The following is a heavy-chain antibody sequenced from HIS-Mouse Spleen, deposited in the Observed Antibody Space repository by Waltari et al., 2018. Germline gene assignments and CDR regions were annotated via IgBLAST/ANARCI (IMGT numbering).Heavy chain of an antibody. D-gene: IGHD6-13*01. CDR3: AREIPYSSSWYDWYFDL. Sequence: QLQLQESGPGLVQPSETLSLTCTVSGGSIRSSCYYRGWIRQPPGKGLEWIGSIYYSGSTYYNPSLKSRVTISVDTSKNQFSLKLSSVTAADTAVYYCAREIPYSSSWYDWYFDLWGRGTLVTVSS. CDR1: GGSIRSSCYY. CDR2: IYYSGST. V-gene: IGHV4-39*07. J-gene: IGHJ2*01.